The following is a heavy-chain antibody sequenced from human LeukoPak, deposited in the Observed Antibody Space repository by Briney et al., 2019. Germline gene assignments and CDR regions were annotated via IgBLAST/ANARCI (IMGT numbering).Heavy chain of an antibody. CDR3: ARVRDGDYGYIGFDP. J-gene: IGHJ5*02. Sequence: PSETLSPTCTVSGGSFSSGGYYWSWIRQHPGKGLEWIGYIYYSGRTYYNPSLKSRVTISVDTSKNQFSLKLSSVTAADTAVYHCARVRDGDYGYIGFDPWGQGTLVTVSS. CDR2: IYYSGRT. CDR1: GGSFSSGGYY. V-gene: IGHV4-31*03. D-gene: IGHD4-17*01.